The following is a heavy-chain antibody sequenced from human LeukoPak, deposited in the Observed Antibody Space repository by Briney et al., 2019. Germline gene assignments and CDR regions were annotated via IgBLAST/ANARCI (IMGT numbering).Heavy chain of an antibody. V-gene: IGHV6-1*01. J-gene: IGHJ3*02. CDR3: ARWSREDAFDI. CDR2: TYYRSKKNN. D-gene: IGHD1-26*01. CDR1: GDSVSSNIAA. Sequence: SQTLSLTCAISGDSVSSNIAAWNWTRQSPSRGLEWLGKTYYRSKKNNDYAVSVKSRITMNPATSKNQFSMQLDELSPEDTVVYYCARWSREDAFDIWGQGTMVSVSS.